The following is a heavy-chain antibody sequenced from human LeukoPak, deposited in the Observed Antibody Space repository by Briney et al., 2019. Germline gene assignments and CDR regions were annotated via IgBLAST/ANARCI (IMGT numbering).Heavy chain of an antibody. V-gene: IGHV3-7*04. J-gene: IGHJ5*02. Sequence: PGGSLRLSCAASGFTFSSYWMSWVRQAPGKGLEWVANIKQDGSEKYYVDSVKGRFTISRENAKNSLYLQLNSLRAEDTAVYYCARVLHKRNYDSSDYYGSWDQGTLVTVSS. CDR2: IKQDGSEK. CDR3: ARVLHKRNYDSSDYYGS. D-gene: IGHD3-22*01. CDR1: GFTFSSYW.